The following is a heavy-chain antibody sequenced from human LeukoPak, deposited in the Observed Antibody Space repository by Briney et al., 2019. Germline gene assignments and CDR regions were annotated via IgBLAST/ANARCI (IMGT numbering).Heavy chain of an antibody. CDR2: LYYTGTT. D-gene: IGHD6-13*01. J-gene: IGHJ6*03. CDR1: GGSISSNY. CDR3: ASGYYYFMDV. V-gene: IGHV4-59*01. Sequence: PSETLSLTCTVSGGSISSNYWSWIRQPPGKGLEWIGLLYYTGTTNYNSSLKGRATISADTSKKYFSLKLTSVTAAETAVYYCASGYYYFMDVWGKGTTVTVSS.